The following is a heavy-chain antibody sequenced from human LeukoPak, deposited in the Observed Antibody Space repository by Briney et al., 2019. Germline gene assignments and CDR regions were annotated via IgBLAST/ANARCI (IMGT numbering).Heavy chain of an antibody. CDR3: ARDPSTIAVAGLDY. D-gene: IGHD6-19*01. CDR2: IWYDGSNN. J-gene: IGHJ4*02. Sequence: GGSLRLSCAASGFTFSSYSMHWVRQVPGKGLEWVAVIWYDGSNNYYADSVKGRFTISRDNSKNTLYLQMNSLRAEDTAVYYCARDPSTIAVAGLDYWGQGTLVTVSS. CDR1: GFTFSSYS. V-gene: IGHV3-33*01.